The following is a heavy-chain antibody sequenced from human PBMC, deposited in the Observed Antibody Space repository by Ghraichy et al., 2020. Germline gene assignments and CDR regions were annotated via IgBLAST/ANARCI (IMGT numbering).Heavy chain of an antibody. V-gene: IGHV4-31*03. Sequence: SETLSLTCTVSGDSIGSGTYYWTRLRQFPGKGLEWIGYIYYSGTAYYNPSLKSRITMSIDTSKNQFSLKLFSVTAADAAVYYCVTPAGGTGNYNFYMDVWGKGTTVAV. CDR1: GDSIGSGTYY. J-gene: IGHJ6*03. CDR3: VTPAGGTGNYNFYMDV. D-gene: IGHD1-7*01. CDR2: IYYSGTA.